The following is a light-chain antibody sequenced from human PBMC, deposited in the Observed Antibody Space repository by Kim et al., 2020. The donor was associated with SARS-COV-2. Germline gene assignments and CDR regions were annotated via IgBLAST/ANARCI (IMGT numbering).Light chain of an antibody. Sequence: EIVMTQSPATLSVSPGERATLSCRASRSVSSHLAWYQQKPGQGPRLLIYGASTRATGVPDRFSGSGSGTDFTLTISSLHSEDFAVYYWQHDVNRPLTFGGGTKVDIK. CDR3: QHDVNRPLT. CDR1: RSVSSH. CDR2: GAS. J-gene: IGKJ4*01. V-gene: IGKV3-15*01.